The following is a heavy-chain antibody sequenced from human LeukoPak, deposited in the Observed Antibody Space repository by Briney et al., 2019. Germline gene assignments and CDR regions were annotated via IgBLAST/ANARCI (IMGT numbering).Heavy chain of an antibody. V-gene: IGHV3-23*01. CDR2: ISGSGGST. Sequence: PGGSLRLSCAASGFTFSSYAMSWVRQAPGKGLEWVSAISGSGGSTYYADSVKGRFTISRDNSKNTLYLQMNSLRAEDTAVYYCAKDSTNYDFWSGYYGTDAFDIWGQGTMVTVSS. J-gene: IGHJ3*02. D-gene: IGHD3-3*01. CDR1: GFTFSSYA. CDR3: AKDSTNYDFWSGYYGTDAFDI.